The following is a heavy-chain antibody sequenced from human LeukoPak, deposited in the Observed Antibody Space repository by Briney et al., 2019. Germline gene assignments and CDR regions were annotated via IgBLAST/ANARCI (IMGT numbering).Heavy chain of an antibody. V-gene: IGHV3-64*01. CDR3: ARVGLAGTYYYYYMDV. Sequence: GGSLRLSCAASGFTFSSSAMHWVRQAPGKGLEYVSAISSNGGSTYYANSVKGRFTISRDNSKNTLYLQMGSLRAEDMAVYYCARVGLAGTYYYYYMDVWGKGTTVTVSS. J-gene: IGHJ6*03. D-gene: IGHD1-26*01. CDR2: ISSNGGST. CDR1: GFTFSSSA.